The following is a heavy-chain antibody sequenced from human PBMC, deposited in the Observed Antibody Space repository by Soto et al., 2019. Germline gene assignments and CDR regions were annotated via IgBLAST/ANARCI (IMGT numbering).Heavy chain of an antibody. V-gene: IGHV1-69*13. Sequence: SVKVSCKASGGTFSSYAISWVRQAPGQGLEWMGGIVPIFGTANYAQKFQGRVTITADESTSTAYMELSSLRSEDTAVYYCARSGYSYGRFSWFDPWGQGTLVTVSS. CDR1: GGTFSSYA. D-gene: IGHD5-18*01. CDR3: ARSGYSYGRFSWFDP. J-gene: IGHJ5*02. CDR2: IVPIFGTA.